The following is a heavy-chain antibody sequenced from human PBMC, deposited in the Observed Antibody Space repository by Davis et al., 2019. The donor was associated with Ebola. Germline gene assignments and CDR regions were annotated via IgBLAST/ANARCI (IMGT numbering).Heavy chain of an antibody. D-gene: IGHD1-26*01. J-gene: IGHJ4*02. V-gene: IGHV4-39*07. Sequence: PSETLSLTCTVSGGSISSSSYYWGWIRQPPGKGLEWIGSIYYSGSTYYNPSLKSRVTISVDTSKNQFSLKLSSVTAADTAVYYCAGGVGATRVWDYWGQGTLVTVSS. CDR1: GGSISSSSYY. CDR3: AGGVGATRVWDY. CDR2: IYYSGST.